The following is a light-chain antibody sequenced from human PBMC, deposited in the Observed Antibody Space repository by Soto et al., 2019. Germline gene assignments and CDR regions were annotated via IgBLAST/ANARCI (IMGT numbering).Light chain of an antibody. CDR2: GAS. CDR1: QSVSSSY. CDR3: QQYGSSPT. Sequence: EIVLTQSPGTLSLSPGERATLSCRASQSVSSSYLAWYQQKPGQAPRLLIYGASSRATGIPDRFSGSGSGIDFPLTISRLEPEDFAVYYCQQYGSSPTFGGGTKVEIK. V-gene: IGKV3-20*01. J-gene: IGKJ4*01.